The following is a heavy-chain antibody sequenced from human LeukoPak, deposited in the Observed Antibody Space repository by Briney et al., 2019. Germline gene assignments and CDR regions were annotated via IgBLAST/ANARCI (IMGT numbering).Heavy chain of an antibody. CDR1: GGSISSYY. D-gene: IGHD3-10*01. V-gene: IGHV4-59*01. CDR2: IYYSGST. CDR3: ANCYGSGSVDAFDI. Sequence: PSETLSLTCTVSGGSISSYYWSWIRQPPGKGLEWIGYIYYSGSTNYNPSLKSRVTISVDTSKNQFSLKLSSVTAADTAVYYCANCYGSGSVDAFDIWGQGTMVTVSS. J-gene: IGHJ3*02.